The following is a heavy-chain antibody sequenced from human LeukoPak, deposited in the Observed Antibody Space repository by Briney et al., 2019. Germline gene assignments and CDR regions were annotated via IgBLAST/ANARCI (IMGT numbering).Heavy chain of an antibody. J-gene: IGHJ4*02. Sequence: PGGSLRLSCAVSGFTVSSDYMSWVRQAPGKGLEWVSVLYTGGSISYADSVKGRFTISRDNSKNTLYLQMNSLRAEDTAVYYCATVSSSSPHYWGQGTLVTDSS. D-gene: IGHD6-6*01. V-gene: IGHV3-66*02. CDR2: LYTGGSI. CDR1: GFTVSSDY. CDR3: ATVSSSSPHY.